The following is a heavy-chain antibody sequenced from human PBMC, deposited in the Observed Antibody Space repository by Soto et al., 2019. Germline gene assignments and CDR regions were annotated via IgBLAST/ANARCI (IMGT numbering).Heavy chain of an antibody. CDR1: GFTFNNYG. Sequence: EVQLLESGGGLVQPGGSLRLSCAASGFTFNNYGMSWVRQAPGQGLEWVSAITDSGGSTYYADSVKGRFTIARDTSKNTVYRQMNSLRAEDTAVYYCAKAAKVVTLYYFDYWGQGTMVTVSS. D-gene: IGHD2-2*01. J-gene: IGHJ4*02. V-gene: IGHV3-23*01. CDR2: ITDSGGST. CDR3: AKAAKVVTLYYFDY.